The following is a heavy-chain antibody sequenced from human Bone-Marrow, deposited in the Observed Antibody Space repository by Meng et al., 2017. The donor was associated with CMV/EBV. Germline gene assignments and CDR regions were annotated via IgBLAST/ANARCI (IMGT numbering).Heavy chain of an antibody. V-gene: IGHV3-30*02. Sequence: GESLKISCAASGFTVSSNYMSWVRQAPGKGLEWVAFIRYDGSNKYYADSVKGRFTISRDNSKNTLYLQMNSLRAEDTAVYYCAKDLAPDEYYDFWSGYLYYYYGMDVWGQGTTVTVSS. CDR1: GFTVSSNY. J-gene: IGHJ6*02. CDR2: IRYDGSNK. D-gene: IGHD3-3*01. CDR3: AKDLAPDEYYDFWSGYLYYYYGMDV.